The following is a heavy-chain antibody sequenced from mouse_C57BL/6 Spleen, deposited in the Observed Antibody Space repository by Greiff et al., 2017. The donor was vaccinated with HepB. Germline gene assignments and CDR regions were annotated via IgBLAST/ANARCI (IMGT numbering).Heavy chain of an antibody. CDR2: IYPGSGNT. Sequence: QVQLQQSGPELVKPGASVKISCKASGYTFTDYYINWVKQRPGPGLEWIGWIYPGSGNTKYNEKFKGKATLTVDTSSSTAYMQLSSLTSEDSAVYFCANYGYDVYFDYWGQGTTLTVSS. CDR3: ANYGYDVYFDY. V-gene: IGHV1-84*01. CDR1: GYTFTDYY. D-gene: IGHD2-2*01. J-gene: IGHJ2*01.